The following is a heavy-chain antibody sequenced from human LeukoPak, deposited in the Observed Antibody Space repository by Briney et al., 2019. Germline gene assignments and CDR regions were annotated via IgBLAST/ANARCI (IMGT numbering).Heavy chain of an antibody. Sequence: PGGSLRLSCAASGFTFSSYAMSWVRQAPGKGLEWVSAINGSAGSTYYADSVKGRFTISRDNSKNTLYLQMNSLRAEDTAVYYCAKDPRYGGSFDYWGQGTLVTVSS. CDR2: INGSAGST. J-gene: IGHJ4*02. D-gene: IGHD1-26*01. CDR3: AKDPRYGGSFDY. CDR1: GFTFSSYA. V-gene: IGHV3-23*01.